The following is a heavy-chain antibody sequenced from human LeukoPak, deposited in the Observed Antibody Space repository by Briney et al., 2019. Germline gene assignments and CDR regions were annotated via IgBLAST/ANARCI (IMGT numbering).Heavy chain of an antibody. CDR1: GGTFSSYA. D-gene: IGHD3-10*01. J-gene: IGHJ3*02. CDR2: IIPIFGTA. Sequence: ASVKVSCKASGGTFSSYAIGWVRQAPGQGLEWMGGIIPIFGTANYAQKFQGRVTITADGPTSTAYMELSSLRSEDTAVYYCASHRVRGVIPDAFDIWGQGTMVTVSS. V-gene: IGHV1-69*13. CDR3: ASHRVRGVIPDAFDI.